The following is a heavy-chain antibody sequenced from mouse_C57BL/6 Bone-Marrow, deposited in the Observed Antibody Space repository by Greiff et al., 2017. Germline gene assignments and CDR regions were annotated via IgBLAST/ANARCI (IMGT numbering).Heavy chain of an antibody. V-gene: IGHV1-69*01. D-gene: IGHD1-1*01. CDR2: IDPSDSYT. Sequence: QVQLQQPGAELVMPGASVKLSCKASGYTFTSYWMHWVKQRPGQGLEWIGEIDPSDSYTNYNQKFKGKSTLTVDKSSITAYMQLSRLTSEDSAVYSCAKKGPTVVPYYYAMDYWGQGTSVTVSS. CDR1: GYTFTSYW. CDR3: AKKGPTVVPYYYAMDY. J-gene: IGHJ4*01.